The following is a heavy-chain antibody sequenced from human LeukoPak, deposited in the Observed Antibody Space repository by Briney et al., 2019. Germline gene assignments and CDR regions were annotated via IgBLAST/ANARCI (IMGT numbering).Heavy chain of an antibody. CDR3: ARSNSFYYDS. CDR1: GGSVSSSGSY. D-gene: IGHD3-16*01. V-gene: IGHV4-61*08. CDR2: IYYSGST. Sequence: SETLSLTCTVSGGSVSSSGSYWSWIRQPPGKGLEWFAYIYYSGSTTYNPSLKSRVIISVDTSKNQFSLRLGSVTAADTAVCYCARSNSFYYDSWGQGTLVTVSS. J-gene: IGHJ5*02.